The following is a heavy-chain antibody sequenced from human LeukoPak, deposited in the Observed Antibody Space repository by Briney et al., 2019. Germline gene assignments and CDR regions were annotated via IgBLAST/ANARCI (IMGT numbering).Heavy chain of an antibody. Sequence: ASVKVACKTHQYLFANYYIHWVRQAPGHGLEWLGRINPDGHGSSYARKILGRVIMTTDTSINTAYMELSILTSDDTAVYFCVTSRYSGHDLGYWGQGTLVTVSS. CDR1: QYLFANYY. D-gene: IGHD5-12*01. CDR3: VTSRYSGHDLGY. J-gene: IGHJ4*02. V-gene: IGHV1-2*02. CDR2: INPDGHGS.